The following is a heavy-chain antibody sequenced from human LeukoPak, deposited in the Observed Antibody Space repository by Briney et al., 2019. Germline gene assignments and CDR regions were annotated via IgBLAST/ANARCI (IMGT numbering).Heavy chain of an antibody. V-gene: IGHV3-15*01. Sequence: GGSLRLSCAASGFSFSNACMTWVRQAPGKGLEWVGHIKSKTDSGTTDYAAPVKGRFTISRDDSKNTLYLQMNSLKTEDTAVYYCTTGTWIQLWLADYWGQGTLVTVSS. CDR1: GFSFSNAC. J-gene: IGHJ4*02. CDR3: TTGTWIQLWLADY. D-gene: IGHD5-18*01. CDR2: IKSKTDSGTT.